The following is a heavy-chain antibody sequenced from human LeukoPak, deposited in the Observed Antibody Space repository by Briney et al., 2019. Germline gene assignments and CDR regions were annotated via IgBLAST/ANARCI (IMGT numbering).Heavy chain of an antibody. J-gene: IGHJ4*02. V-gene: IGHV4-38-2*02. CDR1: GYSISSGYY. CDR3: ARGYMFAYSLYFDY. Sequence: PSETLSLTCTVSGYSISSGYYWGWIRQPPGKGLEWIGEINHSGSTNYNPSLKSRVTISVDTSKNQFSLKLSSVTAADTAVYYCARGYMFAYSLYFDYWGQGTLVTVSS. CDR2: INHSGST. D-gene: IGHD3-10*02.